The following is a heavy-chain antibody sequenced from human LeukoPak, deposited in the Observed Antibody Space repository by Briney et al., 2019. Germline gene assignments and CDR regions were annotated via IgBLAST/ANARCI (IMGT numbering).Heavy chain of an antibody. CDR1: GFTFISYW. V-gene: IGHV3-74*01. Sequence: GGSLRLSCAASGFTFISYWMHWVRQAPGKGLGWVSRVIRDGSFTNYADSVKGRFTISRDNAKNTLYLQMSSLRAEDTAVYFCVRDGDDFNFNYWGQGSLVTVSS. CDR2: VIRDGSFT. D-gene: IGHD5-24*01. CDR3: VRDGDDFNFNY. J-gene: IGHJ4*02.